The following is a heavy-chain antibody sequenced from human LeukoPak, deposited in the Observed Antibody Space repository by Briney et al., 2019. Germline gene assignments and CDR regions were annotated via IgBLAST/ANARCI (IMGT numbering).Heavy chain of an antibody. CDR1: GFTFSDYY. Sequence: GGSLRLSCAVSGFTFSDYYMSWIRQAPGKGLECISYISSSGSIIYYADSEGRFTISRDNAKNSLYLQMNSLRAEDTAVYYCAQPPRGYWGQGTLVTVSS. D-gene: IGHD3-10*01. CDR2: ISSSGSII. V-gene: IGHV3-11*01. J-gene: IGHJ4*02. CDR3: AQPPRGY.